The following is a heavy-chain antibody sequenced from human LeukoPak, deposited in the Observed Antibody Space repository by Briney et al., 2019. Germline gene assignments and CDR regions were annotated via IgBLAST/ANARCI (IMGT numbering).Heavy chain of an antibody. CDR2: VTYSGAPT. CDR3: AKGLQRTPYYYYGMDV. CDR1: GFTFSDYA. D-gene: IGHD2-2*01. V-gene: IGHV3-23*01. Sequence: GGSLRLSCAASGFTFSDYAMGWVRQAPGKGLEWVSAVTYSGAPTYYADSVKRRFTISRDTPKNTLYLQMNSLRVEDTAVYYCAKGLQRTPYYYYGMDVWGQGTTVTVSS. J-gene: IGHJ6*02.